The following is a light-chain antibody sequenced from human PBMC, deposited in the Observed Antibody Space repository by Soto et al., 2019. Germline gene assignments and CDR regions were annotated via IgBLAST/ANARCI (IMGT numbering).Light chain of an antibody. CDR2: DAT. Sequence: EVVLTQSPVTLSLSPGDRATLSCRASQSLGSGYLAWYQQKPGQAPRLLIYDATSGATGIPDRFRGSGSGTDFALTISRLEPEDFAVYYCQQYAHLPVTFGQGTKVEI. J-gene: IGKJ1*01. V-gene: IGKV3-20*01. CDR1: QSLGSGY. CDR3: QQYAHLPVT.